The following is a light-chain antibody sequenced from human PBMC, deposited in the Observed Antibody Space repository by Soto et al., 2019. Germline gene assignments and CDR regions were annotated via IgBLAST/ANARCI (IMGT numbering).Light chain of an antibody. CDR3: AAWDDSLTHVV. V-gene: IGLV1-36*01. CDR1: SSNIGNNA. CDR2: YDD. J-gene: IGLJ2*01. Sequence: QSVLTQPPSVSEAPRQRVTISCSGSSSNIGNNAVNWYQQLPGKAPKLLIYYDDLLPSGVSDRFSGSKSGTSASLAISGLQSEDEADYYCAAWDDSLTHVVFGGGTKLTVL.